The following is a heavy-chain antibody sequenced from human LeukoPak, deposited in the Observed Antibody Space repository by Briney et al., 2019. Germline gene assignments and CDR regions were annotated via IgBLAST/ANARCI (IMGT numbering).Heavy chain of an antibody. V-gene: IGHV4-31*03. CDR1: SGSISSGGYY. D-gene: IGHD1-14*01. Sequence: SETLSLTCTVSSGSISSGGYYWSWIRQHPGKGLEWIGYIYYSGSTYYNPSLKSRVTISVDTSKNQFSLKLSSVTAADTAVYYCATLSQNQYRMGWDYYYMDVWGKGTTVTVSS. J-gene: IGHJ6*03. CDR2: IYYSGST. CDR3: ATLSQNQYRMGWDYYYMDV.